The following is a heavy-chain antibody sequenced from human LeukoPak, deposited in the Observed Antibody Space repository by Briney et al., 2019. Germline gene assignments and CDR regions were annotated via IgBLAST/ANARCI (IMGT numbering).Heavy chain of an antibody. CDR2: IWYDGSNK. D-gene: IGHD6-19*01. V-gene: IGHV3-33*01. J-gene: IGHJ4*02. Sequence: GGSLRLSCAASGFTFSSYGMHWVRQAPVKGLEWVAVIWYDGSNKYYADSVKGRFTISRDNSKNTLYLQMNSLRAEDTAVYYCARSSGWYLDYWGQGTLVTVSS. CDR1: GFTFSSYG. CDR3: ARSSGWYLDY.